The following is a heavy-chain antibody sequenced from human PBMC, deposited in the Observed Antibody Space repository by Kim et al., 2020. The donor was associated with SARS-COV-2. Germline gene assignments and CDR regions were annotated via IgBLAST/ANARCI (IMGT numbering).Heavy chain of an antibody. CDR3: MDWTSG. D-gene: IGHD3-10*01. Sequence: GRGGSTYYADTVKGRFTISRDNSKNTLYLQMNSLRAEDTAVYYCMDWTSGWGQGTLVTVSS. J-gene: IGHJ4*02. V-gene: IGHV3-23*01. CDR2: GRGGST.